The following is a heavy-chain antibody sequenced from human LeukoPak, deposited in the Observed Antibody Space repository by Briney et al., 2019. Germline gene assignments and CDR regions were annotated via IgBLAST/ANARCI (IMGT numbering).Heavy chain of an antibody. Sequence: ASVKVSCKASGYTFTSYGISWVRQATGQGLEWMGWMNPNSGNTGYAQKFQGRVTITRNTSISTAYMELSSLRSEDTAVYYCARGPLRVDYVGTYYYYYMDVWGKGTTVTVSS. CDR3: ARGPLRVDYVGTYYYYYMDV. J-gene: IGHJ6*03. D-gene: IGHD4-17*01. CDR1: GYTFTSYG. CDR2: MNPNSGNT. V-gene: IGHV1-8*03.